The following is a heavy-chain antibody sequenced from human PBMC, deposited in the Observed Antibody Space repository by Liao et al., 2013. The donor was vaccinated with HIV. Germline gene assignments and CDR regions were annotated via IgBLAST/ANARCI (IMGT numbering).Heavy chain of an antibody. D-gene: IGHD3-22*01. CDR3: ARARWGYDTSGLRLYYHYMDV. Sequence: QVQLQQWGAGLLKPSETLSLTCAVYGGSFSAYYWSWIRQPPGKGLEWLGEINHSGSTNYNPSLKSRVTISVDTSKNQFSLKLSSVTAADTAVYYCARARWGYDTSGLRLYYHYMDVWGKGTTVTVSS. CDR1: GGSFSAYY. CDR2: INHSGST. V-gene: IGHV4-34*01. J-gene: IGHJ6*03.